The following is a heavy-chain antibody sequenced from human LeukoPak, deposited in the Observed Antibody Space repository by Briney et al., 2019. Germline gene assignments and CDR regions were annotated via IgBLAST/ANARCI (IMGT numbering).Heavy chain of an antibody. Sequence: SLKLSCKASGGTFSSYAISWVRQAPGQGLEWIGRIIPIFGTANYAQNLQGRVTITTDDSTSTAYMQLSSLRSEDTAVYYCASHYYGSGSYGVDNWFDPWGQGTLVTVSS. D-gene: IGHD3-10*01. CDR3: ASHYYGSGSYGVDNWFDP. J-gene: IGHJ5*02. CDR2: IIPIFGTA. V-gene: IGHV1-69*05. CDR1: GGTFSSYA.